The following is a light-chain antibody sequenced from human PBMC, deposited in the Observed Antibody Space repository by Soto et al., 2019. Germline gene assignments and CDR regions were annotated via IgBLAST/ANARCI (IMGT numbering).Light chain of an antibody. Sequence: QSVLTQPPSASGTPGQRVTISCSGSSPNIGSNYVYWYQQLPGTAPKLLIYRDNQRPSGVPDRVSGSKSGTSASLAISGLRSEDEADYFCASWDDSLSGVVFGGGTQLTVL. CDR2: RDN. CDR1: SPNIGSNY. V-gene: IGLV1-47*01. CDR3: ASWDDSLSGVV. J-gene: IGLJ3*02.